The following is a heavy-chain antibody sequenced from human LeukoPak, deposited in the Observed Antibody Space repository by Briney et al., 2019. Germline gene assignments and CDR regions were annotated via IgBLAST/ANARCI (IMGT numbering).Heavy chain of an antibody. CDR3: ARGGDYDSSGYYYEVPWFDP. Sequence: SETLSLTCSVSGGSISSGDYYWSWIRQPPGKGLEWIGYIYYSGTTYYNPSLKSRVTISVDRSKNQFSLKLSSVTAADTAVYYCARGGDYDSSGYYYEVPWFDPWGQGTLVTVSS. CDR1: GGSISSGDYY. J-gene: IGHJ5*02. D-gene: IGHD3-22*01. CDR2: IYYSGTT. V-gene: IGHV4-30-4*01.